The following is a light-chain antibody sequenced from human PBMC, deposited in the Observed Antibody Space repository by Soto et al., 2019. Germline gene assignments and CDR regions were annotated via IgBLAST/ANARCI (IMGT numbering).Light chain of an antibody. CDR1: NIGGKS. V-gene: IGLV3-21*02. CDR3: QLWDSNSDHVV. CDR2: DDR. Sequence: SYELTQPPSVSVAPGQTASITCGGSNIGGKSVHWYQQKPGQAPVVVVYDDRDRPSGIPERFSGSNSGNTATLTISRVEDGDEADYYCQLWDSNSDHVVFGGGTKVTVL. J-gene: IGLJ2*01.